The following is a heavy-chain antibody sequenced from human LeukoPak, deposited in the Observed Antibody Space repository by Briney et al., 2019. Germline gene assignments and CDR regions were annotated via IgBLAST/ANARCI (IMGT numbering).Heavy chain of an antibody. J-gene: IGHJ4*02. CDR1: GYTFTSYG. V-gene: IGHV1-18*01. CDR3: ASAVAGHDY. D-gene: IGHD6-19*01. CDR2: ISAYNGNT. Sequence: GASAKVSCKASGYTFTSYGISWVRQAPGQGLEWMGWISAYNGNTNYAQKFQGRVTITTDESTSTAYMELSSLRSEDTAVYYCASAVAGHDYWGQGTLVTVSS.